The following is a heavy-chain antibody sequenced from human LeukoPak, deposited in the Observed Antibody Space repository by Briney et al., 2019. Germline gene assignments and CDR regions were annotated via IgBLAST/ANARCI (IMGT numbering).Heavy chain of an antibody. CDR2: INPNNGGT. V-gene: IGHV1-2*02. D-gene: IGHD4-17*01. J-gene: IGHJ4*02. Sequence: GASVKVSCKASGYTFTGYYMHWVRQAPGQGLEWMGWINPNNGGTNYAQKFQGRVTMTRDTSISTAYMELSRLRSDDTAVYYCARDLEDYAAGSGPIKPWGQGTLVTVSS. CDR1: GYTFTGYY. CDR3: ARDLEDYAAGSGPIKP.